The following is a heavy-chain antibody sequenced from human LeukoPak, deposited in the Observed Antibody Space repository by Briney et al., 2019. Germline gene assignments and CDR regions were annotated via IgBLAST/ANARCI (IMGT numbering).Heavy chain of an antibody. CDR3: ASWGRDGYNYDY. CDR2: IYSDGNT. Sequence: GGSLRLSCAASGFTVSSNHMSWIRQAPGKGLEWVSVIYSDGNTHYADSVKGRFTSSRDNSKNTLFLQMNSLRAEDTAVYYCASWGRDGYNYDYWGQGTLVTVSS. J-gene: IGHJ4*02. D-gene: IGHD5-24*01. CDR1: GFTVSSNH. V-gene: IGHV3-53*01.